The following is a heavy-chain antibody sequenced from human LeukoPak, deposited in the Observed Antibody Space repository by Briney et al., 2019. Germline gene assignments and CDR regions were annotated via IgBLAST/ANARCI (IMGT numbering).Heavy chain of an antibody. Sequence: SETLSLTCTVSGGSISSSSYYWGWIRQPPGKGLEWIGSIYYSGSTYYNPSLKSRVTISVDTSKNQFSLKLSSVTAADTAVYYCTRGPEINYDILTGLNPSVWFDPWGQGTLVTVSS. J-gene: IGHJ5*02. CDR3: TRGPEINYDILTGLNPSVWFDP. V-gene: IGHV4-39*07. CDR1: GGSISSSSYY. D-gene: IGHD3-9*01. CDR2: IYYSGST.